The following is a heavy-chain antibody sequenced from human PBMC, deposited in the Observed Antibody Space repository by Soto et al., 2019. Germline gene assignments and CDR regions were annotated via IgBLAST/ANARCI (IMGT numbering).Heavy chain of an antibody. CDR2: IVVGSGNT. CDR1: GFTFTSSA. J-gene: IGHJ3*02. V-gene: IGHV1-58*01. Sequence: SVKVSCKASGFTFTSSAVQWVRQARGQRLEWIGWIVVGSGNTNYAQKFQERVTITRDMSTSTAYMELSSLRSEDTAVYYCAAEGYCSSTSCPRDAFDIWGQGTMVTVSS. CDR3: AAEGYCSSTSCPRDAFDI. D-gene: IGHD2-2*01.